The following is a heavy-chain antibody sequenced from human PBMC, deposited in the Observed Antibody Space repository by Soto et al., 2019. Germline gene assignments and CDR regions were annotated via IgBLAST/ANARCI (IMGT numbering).Heavy chain of an antibody. J-gene: IGHJ5*02. Sequence: GGSLRLSCAASGFTFCSYAMSWVRQALGKGLEWVSAISGSGGSTYYADSVKGRFTISRDNSKNTLYLQMNSLRAEDTAVYYCATPPGSPSNWFDPWGQGTLVTVSS. CDR3: ATPPGSPSNWFDP. V-gene: IGHV3-23*01. CDR2: ISGSGGST. D-gene: IGHD2-15*01. CDR1: GFTFCSYA.